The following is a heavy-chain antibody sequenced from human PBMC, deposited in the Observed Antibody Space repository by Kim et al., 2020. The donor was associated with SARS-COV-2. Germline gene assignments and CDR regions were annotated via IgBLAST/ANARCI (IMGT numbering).Heavy chain of an antibody. CDR3: ARDGRIWFGELLN. Sequence: GGSLRLSCAASGFTFSSYSMNWVRQAPGKGLEWVSYISSSSSTIYYADSVKGRITISRDNAKNSLYLQMNSLRAEDTAVYYCARDGRIWFGELLNWGQGTLVTVSS. D-gene: IGHD3-10*01. J-gene: IGHJ4*02. CDR2: ISSSSSTI. V-gene: IGHV3-48*04. CDR1: GFTFSSYS.